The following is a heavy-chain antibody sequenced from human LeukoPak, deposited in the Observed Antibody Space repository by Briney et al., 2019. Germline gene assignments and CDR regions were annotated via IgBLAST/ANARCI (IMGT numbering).Heavy chain of an antibody. J-gene: IGHJ4*02. Sequence: GGSLRLSCAASGFIFSNAWMSWVRQAPGKGLEWVAFISYDGSYKYYADSVKGRFTISRDNSKNTLYLQMNSLRAEDTAVYYCARDVQGGAFDYWGQGTLVTVSS. CDR2: ISYDGSYK. D-gene: IGHD1-1*01. CDR1: GFIFSNAW. CDR3: ARDVQGGAFDY. V-gene: IGHV3-30*03.